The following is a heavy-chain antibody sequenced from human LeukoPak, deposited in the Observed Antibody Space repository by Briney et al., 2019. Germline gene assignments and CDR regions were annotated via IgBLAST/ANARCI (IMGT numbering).Heavy chain of an antibody. Sequence: KPSETLSLTCTVSGGSISSRNYYWGWIRQPPGKGLEWIGSMYYSGTTYYNPSLKSRVTISVDTSKNQFSLKLSSVIVADTAVFICARQRASSWYNFDYWGQGTLVTVSS. V-gene: IGHV4-39*01. J-gene: IGHJ4*02. CDR1: GGSISSRNYY. D-gene: IGHD6-13*01. CDR2: MYYSGTT. CDR3: ARQRASSWYNFDY.